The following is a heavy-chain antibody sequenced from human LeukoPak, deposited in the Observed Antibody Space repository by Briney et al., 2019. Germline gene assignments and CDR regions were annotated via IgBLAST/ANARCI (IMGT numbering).Heavy chain of an antibody. Sequence: PGGSLRLSCAASGFTFSSYWMSWVRQAPGKGLEWVANIKQDGSEKYYVDSVKGRFTISRDNAKNSLYLQMNSLRAEDTAVYYCARGGGAAAGLHKPGSYYYYYYMDVWGKGTTVTISS. D-gene: IGHD6-13*01. CDR3: ARGGGAAAGLHKPGSYYYYYYMDV. CDR2: IKQDGSEK. CDR1: GFTFSSYW. J-gene: IGHJ6*03. V-gene: IGHV3-7*04.